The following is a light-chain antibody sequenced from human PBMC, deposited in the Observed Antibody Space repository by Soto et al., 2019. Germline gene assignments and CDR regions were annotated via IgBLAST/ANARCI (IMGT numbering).Light chain of an antibody. V-gene: IGKV1-9*01. J-gene: IGKJ3*01. Sequence: IQLTQSPSSLSASMGDRVTITCRASQGIINYLTWYQQKPGKAPKLMIYGASTLQGGVPSRCSGSGSVTDFTLTVSSLQPEDLATYYCQLLFTYPPTFGPGTKVDIK. CDR3: QLLFTYPPT. CDR2: GAS. CDR1: QGIINY.